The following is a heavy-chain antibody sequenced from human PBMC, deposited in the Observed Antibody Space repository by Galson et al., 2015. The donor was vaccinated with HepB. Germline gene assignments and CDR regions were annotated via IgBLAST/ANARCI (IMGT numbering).Heavy chain of an antibody. D-gene: IGHD5-24*01. V-gene: IGHV3-30-3*01. J-gene: IGHJ6*02. CDR1: GLTFSSSA. CDR3: ARDREGKATTYGLDV. CDR2: ISYDGNSQ. Sequence: SLRLSCAASGLTFSSSAMHWVRQAPSQGLEWVGFISYDGNSQYYAGSVKGRFTISRDNSKNTLYLQMNSLRTEDTAVYYCARDREGKATTYGLDVWGQGTTVTVSS.